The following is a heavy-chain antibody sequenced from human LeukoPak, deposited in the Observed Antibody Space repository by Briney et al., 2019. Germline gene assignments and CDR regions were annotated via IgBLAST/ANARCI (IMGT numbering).Heavy chain of an antibody. CDR2: ISPYSGST. Sequence: ASVKVSCQASGYTFKTYGLAWVRQAPGQGLEWMGWISPYSGSTEYAQKLQGRVTMTTDTSTSTAYMELRSLRSDDTAVYYCASLNPIAVADYWGQGTLVTVSS. D-gene: IGHD6-19*01. J-gene: IGHJ4*02. V-gene: IGHV1-18*01. CDR3: ASLNPIAVADY. CDR1: GYTFKTYG.